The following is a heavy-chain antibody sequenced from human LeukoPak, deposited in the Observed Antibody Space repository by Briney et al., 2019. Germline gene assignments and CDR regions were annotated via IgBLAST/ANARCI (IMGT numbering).Heavy chain of an antibody. V-gene: IGHV3-53*01. CDR3: ARGGLFHFDY. D-gene: IGHD2-21*01. CDR2: IYGGGGT. Sequence: GGSLRLSCAASGFTVSSNYMSWVRQAPGKGLEWVSVIYGGGGTYYADSVKGRFPISRDNSKNTLYLQMNSLTAEDTALCYCARGGLFHFDYWGQGTLVTVSS. J-gene: IGHJ4*02. CDR1: GFTVSSNY.